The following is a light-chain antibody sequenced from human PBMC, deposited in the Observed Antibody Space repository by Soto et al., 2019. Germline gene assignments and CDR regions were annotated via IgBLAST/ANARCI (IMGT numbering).Light chain of an antibody. CDR2: AAS. Sequence: IQLAQSPSSLSASVGNSLSITCRASQDISSYFGWYQKKPGKAPKLLIYAASTLQSGVPSRFSGSGSGTDFTLTINSLQPEDFATYFCQQLNNYPSTFGGGTKVDIK. CDR1: QDISSY. V-gene: IGKV1-9*01. J-gene: IGKJ4*01. CDR3: QQLNNYPST.